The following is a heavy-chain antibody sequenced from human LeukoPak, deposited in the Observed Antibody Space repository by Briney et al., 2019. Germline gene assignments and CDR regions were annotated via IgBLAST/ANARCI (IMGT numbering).Heavy chain of an antibody. V-gene: IGHV4-34*01. J-gene: IGHJ4*02. CDR2: INHSGST. D-gene: IGHD6-13*01. CDR1: GGSFSGYY. CDR3: ARRTDSREDY. Sequence: SETLSLTCAVYGGSFSGYYWSWIRQPPGKGLEWIGEINHSGSTNYNPSLKSRVTISVDTSKNQFSLKLSSVTAADTAVYYCARRTDSREDYWGQETLVTVSS.